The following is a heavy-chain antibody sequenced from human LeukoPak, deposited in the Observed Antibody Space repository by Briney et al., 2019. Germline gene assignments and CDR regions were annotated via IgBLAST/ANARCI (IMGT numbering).Heavy chain of an antibody. D-gene: IGHD2-15*01. CDR3: ARPLNPLVVVAAIDY. CDR2: IYNTGST. V-gene: IGHV4-39*07. Sequence: SETLSLTCTVSGDSISSTNFYWGWIRQPPGKGLEWIGSIYNTGSTYYNPSLKSRVTISVDSSKNQFSLILNSVTAADTAVYYCARPLNPLVVVAAIDYWGQGTLVTVSS. CDR1: GDSISSTNFY. J-gene: IGHJ4*02.